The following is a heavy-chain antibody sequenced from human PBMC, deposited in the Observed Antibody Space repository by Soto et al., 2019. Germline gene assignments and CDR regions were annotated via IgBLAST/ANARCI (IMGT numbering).Heavy chain of an antibody. J-gene: IGHJ3*02. CDR1: GYTFTGYY. V-gene: IGHV1-2*04. CDR2: INPNSGGT. Sequence: ASVKVSCKASGYTFTGYYMHWVRQAPGQGLEWMGWINPNSGGTNYAQKFQGWVTMTRDTSISTAYMELSRLRSDDTAVYYCARVRCSGGSCYGDAFDIWGQGTMVTVSS. D-gene: IGHD2-15*01. CDR3: ARVRCSGGSCYGDAFDI.